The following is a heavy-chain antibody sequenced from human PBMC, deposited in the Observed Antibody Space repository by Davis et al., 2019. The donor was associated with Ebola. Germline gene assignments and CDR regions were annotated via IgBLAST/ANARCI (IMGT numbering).Heavy chain of an antibody. CDR2: VGHSGYT. CDR1: NGPLSGSF. D-gene: IGHD4-11*01. V-gene: IGHV4-34*01. Sequence: SETLSLTCAVSNGPLSGSFWSWVRQPPGKGLEWIGEVGHSGYTSYNPSLKSRVTLTAATSKNQVSLNLRSVTAADTAVYFCARTTQTSVSDSGLGYNYFDPWGQGVLITVSS. J-gene: IGHJ5*02. CDR3: ARTTQTSVSDSGLGYNYFDP.